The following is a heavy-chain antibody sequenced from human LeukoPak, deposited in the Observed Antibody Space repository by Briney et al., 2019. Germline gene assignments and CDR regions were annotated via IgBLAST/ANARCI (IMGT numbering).Heavy chain of an antibody. J-gene: IGHJ5*02. D-gene: IGHD3-3*01. V-gene: IGHV4-34*01. CDR2: INHSGST. CDR1: GGSFSGYY. Sequence: SETLSLTCAVYGGSFSGYYWSWIRQPPGKGLEWIGEINHSGSTNYNPSLKSRVTISVDTSKNQFSLKLSSVTAADTAVYYCASYDFWSGYYPWGQGTLVTVSS. CDR3: ASYDFWSGYYP.